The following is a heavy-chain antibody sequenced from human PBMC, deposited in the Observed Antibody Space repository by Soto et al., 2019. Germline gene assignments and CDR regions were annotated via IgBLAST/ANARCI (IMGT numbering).Heavy chain of an antibody. CDR3: VKHIDQQLKDSSFES. CDR1: GFMFSSSA. CDR2: IAGSGAGS. V-gene: IGHV3-23*01. D-gene: IGHD3-22*01. J-gene: IGHJ4*02. Sequence: EVQLLESGGGLAQPGGSLRLSCAASGFMFSSSAMSWVRQVPGKGLEWLSSIAGSGAGSYSADSVKGRFTISRDNSKNTLNLQMNSLRAEETAVYYCVKHIDQQLKDSSFESWGQGTRVTVSS.